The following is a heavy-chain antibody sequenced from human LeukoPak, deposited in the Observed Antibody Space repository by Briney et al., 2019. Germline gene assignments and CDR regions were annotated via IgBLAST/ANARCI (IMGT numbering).Heavy chain of an antibody. CDR2: INHSGST. Sequence: SETLSLTCAVYGGSFSGYYWSWIRQPPGKGLEWIGEINHSGSTNYNPSLKSRVTISVDTSKNQLSLKLSSVTAADTAVYYCARGHSGIPIDYWGQGTLVTISS. CDR1: GGSFSGYY. CDR3: ARGHSGIPIDY. J-gene: IGHJ4*02. V-gene: IGHV4-34*01. D-gene: IGHD3-10*01.